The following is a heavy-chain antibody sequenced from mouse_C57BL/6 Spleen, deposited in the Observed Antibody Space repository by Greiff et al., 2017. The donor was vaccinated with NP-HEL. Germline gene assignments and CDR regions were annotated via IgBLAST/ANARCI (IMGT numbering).Heavy chain of an antibody. CDR3: ARGAFMDY. CDR1: GYAFSSSW. J-gene: IGHJ4*01. CDR2: IYPGDGDT. Sequence: QVQLKESGPELVKPGASVKISCKASGYAFSSSWMNWVKQRPGKGLEWIGRIYPGDGDTNYNGKFKGKATLTADKSSSTAYMQLSSLTSEDSAVYFCARGAFMDYWGQGTSVTVSS. V-gene: IGHV1-82*01.